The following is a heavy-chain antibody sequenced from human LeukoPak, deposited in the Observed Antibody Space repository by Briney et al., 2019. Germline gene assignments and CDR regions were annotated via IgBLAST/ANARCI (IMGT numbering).Heavy chain of an antibody. CDR3: ARHAKYCSSTSCYIDY. J-gene: IGHJ4*02. CDR1: GYSISSGCY. Sequence: SETLSLTCAVSGYSISSGCYGGCSRQPPGKGLGWIWSIYHSGNTYYNPSLKSGVTISVDTSKKQFSLKLSSVTAADTAVYYCARHAKYCSSTSCYIDYWGQGTLVTVSS. CDR2: IYHSGNT. V-gene: IGHV4-38-2*01. D-gene: IGHD2-2*02.